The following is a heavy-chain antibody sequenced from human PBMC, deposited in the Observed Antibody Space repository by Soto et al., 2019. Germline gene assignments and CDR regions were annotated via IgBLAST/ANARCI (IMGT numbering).Heavy chain of an antibody. V-gene: IGHV3-15*07. Sequence: EVQLVESGGGLVKPGGSLRLSCAASSFTFSNAWMNWVRQPPGKGLEWVGRIKSKTDGGTIDYAAPVKGRFTISRDDSKNTLFLQMNSLKTEDIAMYYCTKIGSSWGAWGQGTLVTVSS. CDR2: IKSKTDGGTI. D-gene: IGHD6-13*01. CDR3: TKIGSSWGA. CDR1: SFTFSNAW. J-gene: IGHJ1*01.